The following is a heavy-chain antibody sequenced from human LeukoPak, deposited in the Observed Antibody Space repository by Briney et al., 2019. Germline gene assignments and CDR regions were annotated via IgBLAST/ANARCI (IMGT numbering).Heavy chain of an antibody. Sequence: GGSLRLSCAASGFTFSSYWMSWVRQAPGKGLEWVANIKKDGSEKYYVDSVKGRFTISRDNAKTSLYLQMNSLRAEDTAVYYCAREVGYTSGWYGNWFDPWGQGTLVTVSS. CDR2: IKKDGSEK. D-gene: IGHD6-19*01. V-gene: IGHV3-7*01. CDR3: AREVGYTSGWYGNWFDP. CDR1: GFTFSSYW. J-gene: IGHJ5*02.